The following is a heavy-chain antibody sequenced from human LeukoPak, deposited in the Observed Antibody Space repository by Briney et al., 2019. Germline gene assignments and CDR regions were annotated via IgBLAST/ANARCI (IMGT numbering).Heavy chain of an antibody. Sequence: SVKVSCKASGGTFSSYAISWVRQAPGQGLEWMGRIIPILGIANYAQKFQGRVTITADESTSTAYMELSSLRSEDTAVYYCASLVEWFHIWGQGTLVTVSS. V-gene: IGHV1-69*04. CDR3: ASLVEWFHI. CDR2: IIPILGIA. J-gene: IGHJ4*02. CDR1: GGTFSSYA. D-gene: IGHD3-3*01.